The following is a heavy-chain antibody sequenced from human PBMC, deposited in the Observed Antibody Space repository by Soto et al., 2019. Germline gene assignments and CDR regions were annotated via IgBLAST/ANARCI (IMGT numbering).Heavy chain of an antibody. CDR1: GYTFSDYY. Sequence: QVQLVQSGAEVKKPGASVKVSCKASGYTFSDYYIHWVRQAPGHGLDWMGIFNPPDGSTTYAQKFQGRVSMTSDTSTSTVYMELSSLRSEDTAIYYCARYYDSSGPAFDYWGQGTLVTVSS. J-gene: IGHJ4*02. CDR3: ARYYDSSGPAFDY. D-gene: IGHD3-22*01. V-gene: IGHV1-46*01. CDR2: FNPPDGST.